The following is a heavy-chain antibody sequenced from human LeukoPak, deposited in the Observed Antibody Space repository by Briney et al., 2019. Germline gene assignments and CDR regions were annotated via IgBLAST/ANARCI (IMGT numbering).Heavy chain of an antibody. CDR3: ARTYYDILTGYNPYFDY. J-gene: IGHJ4*02. CDR2: ITASSTAI. CDR1: GFTFNTYT. V-gene: IGHV3-21*01. D-gene: IGHD3-9*01. Sequence: GGSLRLSCAASGFTFNTYTMNWVRQAPGKGLEWVSSITASSTAIYSADSVKGRFTISRDNAKNFLYLQMNSLGAEDTAVYYCARTYYDILTGYNPYFDYWGQGILVTVPS.